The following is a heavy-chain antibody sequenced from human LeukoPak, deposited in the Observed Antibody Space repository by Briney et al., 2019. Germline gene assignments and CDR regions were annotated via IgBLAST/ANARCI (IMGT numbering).Heavy chain of an antibody. CDR2: IYHGGST. J-gene: IGHJ4*02. D-gene: IGHD5-18*01. Sequence: PSETLSLTCAVSGYSISSGYYWGWIRQPPGKGLDWIGSIYHGGSTYYNPSLKSRVTISVDTSKNQFSLKLSSVTAADTAVYYCARDETFSYGSFGHWGQGTLVTVSS. CDR3: ARDETFSYGSFGH. CDR1: GYSISSGYY. V-gene: IGHV4-38-2*02.